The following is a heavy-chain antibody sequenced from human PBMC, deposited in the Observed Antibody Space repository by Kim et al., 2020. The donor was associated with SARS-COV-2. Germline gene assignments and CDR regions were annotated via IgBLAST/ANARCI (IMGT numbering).Heavy chain of an antibody. V-gene: IGHV3-9*01. J-gene: IGHJ4*02. CDR3: ASLGELLDGRANDY. CDR2: ISWNSGSI. D-gene: IGHD3-10*01. Sequence: GGSLRLSCAASGFTFDDYAMHWVRQAPGKGLEWVSGISWNSGSIGYADSVKGRFTISRDNAKNSLYLQMNSLRAEDTALYYCASLGELLDGRANDYWGQGTLVTVSS. CDR1: GFTFDDYA.